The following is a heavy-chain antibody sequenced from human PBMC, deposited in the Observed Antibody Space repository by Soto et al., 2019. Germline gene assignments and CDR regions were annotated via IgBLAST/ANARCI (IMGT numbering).Heavy chain of an antibody. CDR2: IYYTGST. Sequence: QVQLQESGPGLVKPSQTLSLTCTVSGGSISSGGYYWSWIRQHPGKGLEWIGYIYYTGSTYYNPSLTSRVTISVDTSKNRFSLKLSSVTAADTAVYYCATLYMVRGVRTFDYWGQGTLVTVSS. V-gene: IGHV4-31*03. D-gene: IGHD3-10*01. CDR3: ATLYMVRGVRTFDY. J-gene: IGHJ4*02. CDR1: GGSISSGGYY.